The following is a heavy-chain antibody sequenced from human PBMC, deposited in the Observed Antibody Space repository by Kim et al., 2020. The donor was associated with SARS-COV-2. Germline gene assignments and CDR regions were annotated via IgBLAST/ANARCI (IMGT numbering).Heavy chain of an antibody. J-gene: IGHJ4*02. V-gene: IGHV3-21*01. Sequence: GGSLRLSCAASGFTFSSYSMNWVRQAPGKGLEWVSSISSSSSYIYYADSVKGRFTISRDNAKNSLYLQMNSLRAEDTAVYYCARDRGGGNSEDDYFDYWGQGTLVTVSS. CDR2: ISSSSSYI. CDR3: ARDRGGGNSEDDYFDY. CDR1: GFTFSSYS. D-gene: IGHD2-21*02.